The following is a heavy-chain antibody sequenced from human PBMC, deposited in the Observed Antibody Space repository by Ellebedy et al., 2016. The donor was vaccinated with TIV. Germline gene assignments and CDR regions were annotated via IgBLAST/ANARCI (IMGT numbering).Heavy chain of an antibody. Sequence: GGSLRLSCGTSGFSFRSYWMTWVRQAPGKGLEWVANINQGGSERHYVDSVKGRFTISRDNAKNSLYLEMNSLRAEDTAVYYCATDGSYGDYLSPAHAFEMWGQGTMVSVSS. J-gene: IGHJ3*02. V-gene: IGHV3-7*01. CDR2: INQGGSER. CDR1: GFSFRSYW. D-gene: IGHD4-17*01. CDR3: ATDGSYGDYLSPAHAFEM.